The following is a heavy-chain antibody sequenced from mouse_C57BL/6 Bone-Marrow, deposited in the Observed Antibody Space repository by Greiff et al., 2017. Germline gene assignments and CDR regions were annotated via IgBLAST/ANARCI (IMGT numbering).Heavy chain of an antibody. Sequence: VQLKESGAELARPGASVKLSCKASGYTFTSYGISWVKQRTGQGLEWIGEIYPRSGNTYYNEKFKGKATLTADKSSSTAYMELRSLTSEDSAVYFCAKRTLLSYWGQGTSVTVSS. CDR3: AKRTLLSY. CDR2: IYPRSGNT. CDR1: GYTFTSYG. D-gene: IGHD2-1*01. J-gene: IGHJ4*01. V-gene: IGHV1-81*01.